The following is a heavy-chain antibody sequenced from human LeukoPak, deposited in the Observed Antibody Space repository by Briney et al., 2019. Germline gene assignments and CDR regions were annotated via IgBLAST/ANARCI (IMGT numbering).Heavy chain of an antibody. Sequence: ASVKLSCKASGGTFTSYAISWVRQAPGQGLEWMGRIIPILGIANYAQKFQGRVTITADKSTSTAYMELSSLRSEDTAVYYCARLGIAAAGDAFDIWGQGTMVTVSS. CDR1: GGTFTSYA. V-gene: IGHV1-69*04. D-gene: IGHD6-13*01. CDR3: ARLGIAAAGDAFDI. J-gene: IGHJ3*02. CDR2: IIPILGIA.